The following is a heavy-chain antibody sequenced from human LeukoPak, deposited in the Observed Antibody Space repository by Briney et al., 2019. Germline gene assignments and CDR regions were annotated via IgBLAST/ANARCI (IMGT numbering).Heavy chain of an antibody. V-gene: IGHV3-7*04. D-gene: IGHD3-22*01. Sequence: PGGTLRLSCTASTFTLNNYWMSWVRQAPGKGLEWVANIKQDGSEKYYVDSVKGRFTISRDNSKHSLYLQMNSLRVEDTAVYYCARLDYDWDAFDIWGQGTMVSVSS. J-gene: IGHJ3*02. CDR2: IKQDGSEK. CDR3: ARLDYDWDAFDI. CDR1: TFTLNNYW.